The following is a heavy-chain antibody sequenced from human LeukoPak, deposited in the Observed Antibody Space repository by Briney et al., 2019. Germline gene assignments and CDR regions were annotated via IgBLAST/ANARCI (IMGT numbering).Heavy chain of an antibody. V-gene: IGHV1-8*01. J-gene: IGHJ4*02. CDR1: GYTFTSYD. D-gene: IGHD6-19*01. CDR3: ASQAVAEHYWGY. Sequence: ASVKVSCKASGYTFTSYDINWVRQATGQGLEWMGWMNPNSGNTGYAQKFQGRVTVTRNTSISTAYMELSSLRSEDTAVYYCASQAVAEHYWGYWGQGTLVTVSS. CDR2: MNPNSGNT.